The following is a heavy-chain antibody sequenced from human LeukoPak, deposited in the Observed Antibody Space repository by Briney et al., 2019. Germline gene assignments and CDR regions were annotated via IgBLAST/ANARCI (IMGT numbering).Heavy chain of an antibody. D-gene: IGHD2-2*01. J-gene: IGHJ6*02. CDR3: ARDRGVVVVPAPAYGMDV. Sequence: GGSLRLSCAASGFTFSDYYMSWIRQAPGKGLEWVSYISSSGSTICYADSVKGRFTISRDNAKNSLYLQMNSLRAEDTAVYYCARDRGVVVVPAPAYGMDVWGQGTTVTVSS. V-gene: IGHV3-11*01. CDR1: GFTFSDYY. CDR2: ISSSGSTI.